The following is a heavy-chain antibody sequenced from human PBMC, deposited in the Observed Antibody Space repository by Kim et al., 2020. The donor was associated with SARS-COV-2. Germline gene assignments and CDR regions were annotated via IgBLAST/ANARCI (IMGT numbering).Heavy chain of an antibody. CDR2: INTGNGDT. CDR1: GYTFTNHA. J-gene: IGHJ4*02. V-gene: IGHV1-3*04. CDR3: ARDLGPGYSSSWYGGASDY. Sequence: ASVKVSCKTSGYTFTNHAIHWVRQAPGQRLEWMGWINTGNGDTKYSQNFQGRVTITRDTSASTAYMNLISLRSEDTAVYYCARDLGPGYSSSWYGGASDYWGQGTLVTVSS. D-gene: IGHD6-13*01.